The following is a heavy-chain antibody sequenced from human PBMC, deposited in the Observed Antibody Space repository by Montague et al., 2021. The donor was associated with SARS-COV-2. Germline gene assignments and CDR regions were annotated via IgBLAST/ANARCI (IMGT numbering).Heavy chain of an antibody. J-gene: IGHJ4*02. CDR3: ARGVGKGFSGYETEGGFDY. V-gene: IGHV4-39*07. D-gene: IGHD5-12*01. CDR1: GGSIGNWTYY. CDR2: LYYTGGA. Sequence: SETLSLTCTVSGGSIGNWTYYWGWVRQPPGKGLEWIASLYYTGGAFYNPSLMSRVTKSFDTSKNQISLNLASVTAADTAVYYCARGVGKGFSGYETEGGFDYWGQGTPVTVSS.